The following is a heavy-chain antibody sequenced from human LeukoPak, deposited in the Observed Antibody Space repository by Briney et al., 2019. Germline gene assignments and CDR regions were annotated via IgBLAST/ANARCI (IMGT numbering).Heavy chain of an antibody. J-gene: IGHJ4*02. Sequence: PGGSLRLSCAASGFTFSDYYMSWIRQAPGKGLEWVSYISSSGSTIYYADSVEGRFTISRDNAKNSLYLQMNSLRAEDTAVYYCARDVSQLVATFDYWGQGTLVTVSS. CDR1: GFTFSDYY. D-gene: IGHD6-6*01. CDR2: ISSSGSTI. CDR3: ARDVSQLVATFDY. V-gene: IGHV3-11*04.